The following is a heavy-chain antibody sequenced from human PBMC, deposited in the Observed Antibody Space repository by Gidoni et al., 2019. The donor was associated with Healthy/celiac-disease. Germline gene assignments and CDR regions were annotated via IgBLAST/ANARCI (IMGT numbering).Heavy chain of an antibody. CDR1: GGSNSSHY. CDR3: ARTQPLSSTADYYYYGMDV. Sequence: QVQLHESGPGLVKPSETLSLTCTVSGGSNSSHYWSCVRQAAGQGLEWIGRSYTSGSTNYNPSLTSRVTMSVDTYKNQFSLKMSSVTAADTAVYYCARTQPLSSTADYYYYGMDVWGQGTTVTVSS. CDR2: SYTSGST. V-gene: IGHV4-4*07. D-gene: IGHD6-13*01. J-gene: IGHJ6*02.